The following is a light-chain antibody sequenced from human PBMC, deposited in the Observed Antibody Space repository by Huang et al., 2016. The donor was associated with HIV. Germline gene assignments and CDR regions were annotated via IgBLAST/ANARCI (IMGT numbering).Light chain of an antibody. CDR1: HSTSTY. V-gene: IGKV1-39*01. CDR3: QQTYCTLGT. Sequence: DIRMTPSPPSLSASVGDRVTIPGRASHSTSTYLKWYQQKPGKAPNLLIYAASSLQSGVPSRFSGSGSGTDYTLTISSLQPEDFATYYCQQTYCTLGTFGQGTKVEAK. J-gene: IGKJ2*01. CDR2: AAS.